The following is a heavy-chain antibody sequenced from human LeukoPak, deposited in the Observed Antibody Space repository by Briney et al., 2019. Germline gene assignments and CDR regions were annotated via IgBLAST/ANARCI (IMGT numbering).Heavy chain of an antibody. V-gene: IGHV3-23*01. CDR2: ISGSGGST. Sequence: GGSLRLSCAASGFTFSSYAMSWVRQAPGKGLEWVSAISGSGGSTYYADSVKGRFTISRDNSKNTLYLQMNSLRAEDTAVYYCASLNYDILTGYSNWFDPWGQGTLVTVSS. D-gene: IGHD3-9*01. CDR3: ASLNYDILTGYSNWFDP. J-gene: IGHJ5*02. CDR1: GFTFSSYA.